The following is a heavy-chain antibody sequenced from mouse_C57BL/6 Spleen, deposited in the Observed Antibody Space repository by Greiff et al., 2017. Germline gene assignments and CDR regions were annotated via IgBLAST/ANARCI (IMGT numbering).Heavy chain of an antibody. Sequence: EVKLVESGGGLVKPGGSLKLSCAASGFTFSSYAMSWVRQTPEKRLEWVATISDGGSYTYYPDNVKGRFTISRDIAKNNLYLQMSHLKSEDTAMYYCARDYYGSYWYFDVWGTGTTVTVSS. CDR2: ISDGGSYT. CDR3: ARDYYGSYWYFDV. D-gene: IGHD1-1*01. CDR1: GFTFSSYA. J-gene: IGHJ1*03. V-gene: IGHV5-4*01.